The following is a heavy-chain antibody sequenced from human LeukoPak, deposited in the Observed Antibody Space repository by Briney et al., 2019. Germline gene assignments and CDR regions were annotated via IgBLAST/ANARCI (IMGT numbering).Heavy chain of an antibody. J-gene: IGHJ5*02. CDR1: GVIISSYA. CDR3: AKDRVSPGFNWFDP. CDR2: INGRGDNT. V-gene: IGHV3-23*01. Sequence: GGPLRLSCAASGVIISSYAMSWLRQAPGKGLEWVSEINGRGDNTYYADFVKGRFTISRDNSESTVYLQMNSLRTEDTAVYYCAKDRVSPGFNWFDPWGQGTLVTVSS. D-gene: IGHD2/OR15-2a*01.